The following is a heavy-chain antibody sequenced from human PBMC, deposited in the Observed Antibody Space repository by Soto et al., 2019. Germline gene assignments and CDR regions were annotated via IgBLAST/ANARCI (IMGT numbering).Heavy chain of an antibody. CDR3: ARMRTTSNWFDP. CDR2: IYYSGST. CDR1: GGSISSGDYY. V-gene: IGHV4-30-4*01. D-gene: IGHD4-17*01. Sequence: SETLSLTCTVSGGSISSGDYYWSWIRQPPGKGLEWIGYIYYSGSTYYNPSLKSRVTISVDTSKNQFSLKLSSVTAADTAVYYCARMRTTSNWFDPWGQGTLVTVSS. J-gene: IGHJ5*02.